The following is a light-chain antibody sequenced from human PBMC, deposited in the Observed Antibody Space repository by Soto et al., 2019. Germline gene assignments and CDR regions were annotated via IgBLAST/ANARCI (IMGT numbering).Light chain of an antibody. Sequence: DIQMTQSPSSLSESVGDRVTITCRASQSISSYLNWDQQKPGKAPKLLIYAASSLQSGVPSRFSGSGSGTDFTLTISSLQPEDFATYYCQQSYSTPRTFGQGTKVDIK. J-gene: IGKJ1*01. CDR2: AAS. V-gene: IGKV1-39*01. CDR1: QSISSY. CDR3: QQSYSTPRT.